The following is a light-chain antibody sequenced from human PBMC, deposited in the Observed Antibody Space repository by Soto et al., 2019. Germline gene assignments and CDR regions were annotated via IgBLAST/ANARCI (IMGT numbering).Light chain of an antibody. CDR2: KAS. CDR1: QSISSR. V-gene: IGKV1-5*03. CDR3: QQYNSYWT. Sequence: DIQMTQSPSTLSASVGDRVTITCRASQSISSRLAWYQLKPGKAPKLLIYKASSLESGVPSRFSGSGSGTEFTLTISSLQPDDFATYYCQQYNSYWTFGQGTKVEIK. J-gene: IGKJ1*01.